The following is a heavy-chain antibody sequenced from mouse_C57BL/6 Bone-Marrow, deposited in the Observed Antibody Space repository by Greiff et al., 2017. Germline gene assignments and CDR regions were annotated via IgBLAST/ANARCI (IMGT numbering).Heavy chain of an antibody. CDR1: GFTFSSYG. D-gene: IGHD1-1*01. V-gene: IGHV5-6*01. Sequence: EVQLVESGGDLVKPGGSLKLSCAASGFTFSSYGMSWVRQTPDKRLEWVATISSGGSYTYYPDSVKGRFTISRDNAKNTLYLQMSRLTSEDTAMYDCARHPYYYGSTLYLYFDVWGTGTTVTVSS. J-gene: IGHJ1*03. CDR3: ARHPYYYGSTLYLYFDV. CDR2: ISSGGSYT.